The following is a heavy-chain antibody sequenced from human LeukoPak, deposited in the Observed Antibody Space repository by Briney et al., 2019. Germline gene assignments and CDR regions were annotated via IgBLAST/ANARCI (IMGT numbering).Heavy chain of an antibody. V-gene: IGHV3-33*06. J-gene: IGHJ6*03. CDR3: AKAPRAFHYYMDV. CDR1: GLTFSSYG. Sequence: GRSLRLSCAASGLTFSSYGMHWVRQAPGKGPEWGAVVSYDGSNKYSADSVKGRFTISRDNSKNTLYLQMNSLRAEDTAVYYCAKAPRAFHYYMDVWGKGTTVTVSS. CDR2: VSYDGSNK. D-gene: IGHD2/OR15-2a*01.